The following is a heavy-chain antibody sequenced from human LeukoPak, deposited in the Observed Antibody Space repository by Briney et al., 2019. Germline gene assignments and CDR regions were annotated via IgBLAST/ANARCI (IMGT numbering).Heavy chain of an antibody. CDR2: INHSGST. Sequence: SETLSLTCAVYGGSFSGYYWSWIRQPPGKGLEWSVEINHSGSTNYNPSLRSRVTISVDTSKNQFSLKLSSVTAADTAVYYCARVFVVSGSNPLDAFDIWGQGTMVTVSS. D-gene: IGHD3-22*01. CDR1: GGSFSGYY. CDR3: ARVFVVSGSNPLDAFDI. J-gene: IGHJ3*02. V-gene: IGHV4-34*01.